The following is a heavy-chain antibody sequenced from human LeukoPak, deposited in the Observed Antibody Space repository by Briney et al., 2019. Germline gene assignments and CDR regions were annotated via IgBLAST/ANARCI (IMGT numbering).Heavy chain of an antibody. Sequence: SETLSLTCTVSGGSISGYYWGWIRQSPGRGLEYISFIHFSGSTNYNPSLKSRVSLSVDTSKNQFSLKLSSVTAADTAVYYCARVSNYYDGLETAFEYWGQGTLVTVSS. D-gene: IGHD3-22*01. CDR2: IHFSGST. V-gene: IGHV4-59*01. CDR3: ARVSNYYDGLETAFEY. CDR1: GGSISGYY. J-gene: IGHJ4*02.